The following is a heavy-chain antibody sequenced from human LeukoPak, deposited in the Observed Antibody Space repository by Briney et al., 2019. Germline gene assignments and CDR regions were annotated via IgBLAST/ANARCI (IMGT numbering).Heavy chain of an antibody. CDR3: ARGGTSVFYGSSGQSSLGY. CDR2: ISAYNGNT. Sequence: ASVKVSCKASGYTFTSYGISWVRQAPGQGLEWMGWISAYNGNTNYAQKLQGRVTMTTDTSTSTAYMELRSLRSDDTAVYYCARGGTSVFYGSSGQSSLGYWGQGTLVTVSS. J-gene: IGHJ4*02. CDR1: GYTFTSYG. V-gene: IGHV1-18*01. D-gene: IGHD3-22*01.